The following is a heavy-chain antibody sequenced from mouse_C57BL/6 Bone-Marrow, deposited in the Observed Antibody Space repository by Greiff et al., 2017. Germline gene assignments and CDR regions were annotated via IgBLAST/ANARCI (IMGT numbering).Heavy chain of an antibody. CDR1: GYTFPGYW. Sequence: QVQLQQSGAELMKPGASVTLSCQATGYTFPGYWIEWVKQRPGHGLEWIGEILPGSGSTTYNEKFKGKATFTADTSSNTAYMQLSSLTTEDSAIYYCANVAKDAMDYRGQGTSVTVSS. CDR3: ANVAKDAMDY. CDR2: ILPGSGST. V-gene: IGHV1-9*01. J-gene: IGHJ4*01. D-gene: IGHD1-1*01.